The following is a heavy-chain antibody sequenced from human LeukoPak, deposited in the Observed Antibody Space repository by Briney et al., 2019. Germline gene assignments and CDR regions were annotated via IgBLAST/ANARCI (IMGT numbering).Heavy chain of an antibody. Sequence: GGSLRLSCAASGFTVSSNYMTWVRQAPGKGLEWVSLIYSAGGTYYTDSVKGRFTISRDNSKNTLYLQMNNLRAEDTAVYYCARYFYNRSGYPYYFDYWGQGTLVTVSS. J-gene: IGHJ4*02. CDR3: ARYFYNRSGYPYYFDY. CDR1: GFTVSSNY. V-gene: IGHV3-53*01. CDR2: IYSAGGT. D-gene: IGHD3-22*01.